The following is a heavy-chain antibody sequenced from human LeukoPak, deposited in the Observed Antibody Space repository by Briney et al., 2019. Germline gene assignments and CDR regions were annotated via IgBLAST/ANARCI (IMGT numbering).Heavy chain of an antibody. V-gene: IGHV4-34*01. CDR1: GGSLSGHY. J-gene: IGHJ4*02. Sequence: SETLSLTCAVYGGSLSGHYWSWIRQTPGKGLEWIGEINHSGSTNYNPSLKSRVTISVDTSKNQFSLKLSSVTAADSAVYYCARYGSGSSGLDYWGQGTLVTVSS. CDR3: ARYGSGSSGLDY. CDR2: INHSGST. D-gene: IGHD3-10*01.